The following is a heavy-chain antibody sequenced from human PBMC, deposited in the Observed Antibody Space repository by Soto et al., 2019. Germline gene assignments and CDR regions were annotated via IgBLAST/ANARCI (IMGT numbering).Heavy chain of an antibody. CDR3: ARETYSNYGGWIDF. CDR2: IYHSGDT. V-gene: IGHV4-4*02. J-gene: IGHJ4*02. CDR1: GGSITSDNW. Sequence: QVQLQESGPRLVKPSGTLSLTCTVSGGSITSDNWWTWVRQHPGKGLEWIGEIYHSGDTNYKPSLESSVSISIDKSKNQISLRLNSVTAADTAVYYCARETYSNYGGWIDFWGQGALVTVSS. D-gene: IGHD4-4*01.